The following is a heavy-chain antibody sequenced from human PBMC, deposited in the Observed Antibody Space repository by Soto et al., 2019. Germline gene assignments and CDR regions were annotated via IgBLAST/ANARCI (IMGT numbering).Heavy chain of an antibody. CDR1: GGSISSYY. D-gene: IGHD3-10*01. CDR3: ASVVTMVRGVNLSGLDV. CDR2: IYYSGST. V-gene: IGHV4-59*01. J-gene: IGHJ6*02. Sequence: ASETLSLTCTVSGGSISSYYWSWIRQPPGKGLEWIGYIYYSGSTNYNPSLKSRVTISVDTSKNQFSLKLSSVTAADTAVYYCASVVTMVRGVNLSGLDVWGQGTTVTVSS.